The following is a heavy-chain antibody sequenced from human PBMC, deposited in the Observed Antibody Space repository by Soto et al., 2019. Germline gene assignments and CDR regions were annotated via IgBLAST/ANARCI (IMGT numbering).Heavy chain of an antibody. D-gene: IGHD3-22*01. CDR3: ARNGDSSDYRGWFDP. CDR2: IYSGGTT. V-gene: IGHV3-66*01. J-gene: IGHJ5*02. CDR1: GFTVSSNY. Sequence: EVQLVEAGGGLVQPGGSLRLSCAASGFTVSSNYMSWVRQAPGKGLEWVSVIYSGGTTYYADSVKGRFTSSRDNSKNTLYLQMNSLRDEDTAVYYCARNGDSSDYRGWFDPWGQGTLVTVSS.